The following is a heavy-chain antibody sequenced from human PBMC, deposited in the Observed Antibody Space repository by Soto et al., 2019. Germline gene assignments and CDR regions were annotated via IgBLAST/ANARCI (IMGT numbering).Heavy chain of an antibody. CDR1: GNSFTNYW. D-gene: IGHD5-18*01. Sequence: GESLTISCKGPGNSFTNYWIGWARQMSGKGLEWMGAIYSGDSRTIYNPSFQGLVTISADKSISTAYLQWSSLKASDTAMYYCARTESGYSYGFADVWGQGTTVTVSS. J-gene: IGHJ6*02. CDR2: IYSGDSRT. V-gene: IGHV5-51*01. CDR3: ARTESGYSYGFADV.